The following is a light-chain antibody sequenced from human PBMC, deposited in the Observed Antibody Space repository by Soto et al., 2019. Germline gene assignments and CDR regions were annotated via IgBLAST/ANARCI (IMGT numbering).Light chain of an antibody. Sequence: IHMTRSPSSLSESAGYIGTITCLASQGISTYLNWYQQKPGKAPKLLIYAASSLQSGVPPRFSGSGSGTDFTLAISSLQPEDSATYYCLQDINYPWTFGQGTKVDI. V-gene: IGKV1-6*01. CDR2: AAS. CDR1: QGISTY. CDR3: LQDINYPWT. J-gene: IGKJ1*01.